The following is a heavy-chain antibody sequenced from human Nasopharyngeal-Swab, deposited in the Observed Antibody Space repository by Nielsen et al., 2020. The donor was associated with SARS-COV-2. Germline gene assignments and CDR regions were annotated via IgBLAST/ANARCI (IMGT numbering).Heavy chain of an antibody. CDR3: ARERQRANWFDP. V-gene: IGHV1-2*06. Sequence: WVRQAPGQGLEWMGRINPNSGGTNYAQKFQGRVTMTRDTSISTAYMELSRLRSDDTAVYHCARERQRANWFDPWGQGTLVTVSS. D-gene: IGHD6-25*01. CDR2: INPNSGGT. J-gene: IGHJ5*02.